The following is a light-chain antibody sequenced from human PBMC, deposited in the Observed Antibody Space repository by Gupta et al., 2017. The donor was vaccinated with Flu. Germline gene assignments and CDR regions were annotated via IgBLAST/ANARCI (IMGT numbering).Light chain of an antibody. Sequence: DIVITPSPDSLAVSLGERATINCKASQSVLHSSNNKNYLAWYQQKPGQPPKLLIYWAATREAGVTDRFSGSGSGTDFTLTISSRQAEDVAVYCCQQYYNNPQLTFGGGTKVEIK. CDR3: QQYYNNPQLT. V-gene: IGKV4-1*01. CDR2: WAA. J-gene: IGKJ4*01. CDR1: QSVLHSSNNKNY.